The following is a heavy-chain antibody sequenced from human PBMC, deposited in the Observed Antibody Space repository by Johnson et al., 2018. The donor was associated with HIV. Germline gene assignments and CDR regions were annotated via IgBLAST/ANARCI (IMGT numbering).Heavy chain of an antibody. CDR3: AREVDGFDI. CDR2: ISYDGSNK. V-gene: IGHV3-33*05. J-gene: IGHJ3*02. CDR1: GFTFSSYG. Sequence: QVQLVESGGGLVQPGGSLRLSCAASGFTFSSYGMHWVRQAPGKGLEWVAVISYDGSNKYYADSVKGRFTISRDNAKNTLYLHLNRLRAEETAVYYCAREVDGFDIWGQGTMVTVSS.